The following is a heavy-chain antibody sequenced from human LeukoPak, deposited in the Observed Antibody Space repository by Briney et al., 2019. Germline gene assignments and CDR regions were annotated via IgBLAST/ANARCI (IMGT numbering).Heavy chain of an antibody. J-gene: IGHJ4*02. Sequence: GGSLRFSCAASGFTFSSYSMNWVRQAPGKGLEWVSSISSSSSYIYYADSVKGRFTISRDNAKNSLYLQMNSLRAEDTAVYYCARGLKAVADDWGQGTLVTVSS. CDR3: ARGLKAVADD. CDR2: ISSSSSYI. D-gene: IGHD6-19*01. CDR1: GFTFSSYS. V-gene: IGHV3-21*01.